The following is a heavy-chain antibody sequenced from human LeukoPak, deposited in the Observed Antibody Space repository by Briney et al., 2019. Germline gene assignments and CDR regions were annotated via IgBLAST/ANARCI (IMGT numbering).Heavy chain of an antibody. CDR1: GYTFTGYY. J-gene: IGHJ1*01. V-gene: IGHV1-2*06. Sequence: ASVKVSCKAFGYTFTGYYMHWVRQAPGQGLEWMGRINPNSGGTNYAQKFQGRVTMTRDTSISTAYMELSRLRSDDTAVYYCARAKGLAAASEYFQHWGQGTLVTVSS. CDR2: INPNSGGT. CDR3: ARAKGLAAASEYFQH. D-gene: IGHD6-13*01.